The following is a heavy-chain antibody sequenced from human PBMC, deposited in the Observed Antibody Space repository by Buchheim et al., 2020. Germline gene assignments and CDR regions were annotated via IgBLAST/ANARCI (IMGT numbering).Heavy chain of an antibody. CDR2: ISYDGSNK. D-gene: IGHD3-22*01. J-gene: IGHJ4*02. CDR1: GFTFSSYA. V-gene: IGHV3-30*04. Sequence: QVQLVESGGGVVQPGRSLRLSCAASGFTFSSYAMHWVRQAPGKGLEWVAVISYDGSNKYYADSVKGRFTISRDNSKNTLYLQMNSLRAEDTAVYYCARDSSIMITMIVVVITTELAYWGQGTL. CDR3: ARDSSIMITMIVVVITTELAY.